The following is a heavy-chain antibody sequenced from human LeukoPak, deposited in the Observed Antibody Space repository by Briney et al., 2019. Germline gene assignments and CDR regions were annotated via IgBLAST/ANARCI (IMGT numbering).Heavy chain of an antibody. V-gene: IGHV1-8*01. J-gene: IGHJ4*02. D-gene: IGHD2-2*01. Sequence: ASVKVSCKASGYTFTSYDINWVRQATGQGLEWMGWMNPNSGNTGYAQKFQGRVTMTRNTSISTAYMELSSLRSEDTAAYYCARAACTSCYTFDYWGQGTLVTVSS. CDR2: MNPNSGNT. CDR3: ARAACTSCYTFDY. CDR1: GYTFTSYD.